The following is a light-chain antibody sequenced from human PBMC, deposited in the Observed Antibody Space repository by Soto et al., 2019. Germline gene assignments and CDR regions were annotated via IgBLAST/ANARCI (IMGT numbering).Light chain of an antibody. CDR1: QSVSSSY. J-gene: IGKJ1*01. CDR3: HQYGSSPRT. Sequence: EIVLTQSPGTLSLSPGERAMFSCRASQSVSSSYLAWYQQKPGQAPRLLIYGASSKATGIPDRFSGSGSGTDFTLTISRLEPEDFAVYYCHQYGSSPRTFAQGTKVAIK. CDR2: GAS. V-gene: IGKV3-20*01.